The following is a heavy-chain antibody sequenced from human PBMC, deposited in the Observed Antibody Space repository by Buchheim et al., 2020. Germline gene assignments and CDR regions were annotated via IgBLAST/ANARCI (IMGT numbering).Heavy chain of an antibody. V-gene: IGHV3-48*01. Sequence: EVQLVESGGGLVQPGGSLRLSCAASGFTFSSYSMNWVRQAPGKGLEWVSYISSSSSTIYYADSVKGRFTISRANAKNSLYLQMNSLRAEDTAVYYCARDFSRSSWYYFDYWGQGTL. CDR3: ARDFSRSSWYYFDY. CDR2: ISSSSSTI. CDR1: GFTFSSYS. J-gene: IGHJ4*02. D-gene: IGHD6-13*01.